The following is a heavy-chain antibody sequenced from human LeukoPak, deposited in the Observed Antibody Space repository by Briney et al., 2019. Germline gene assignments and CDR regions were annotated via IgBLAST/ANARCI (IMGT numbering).Heavy chain of an antibody. CDR1: GGTFSSYA. Sequence: GASVKVSCKASGGTFSSYAISWVRQAPGQGLEWMGGIIPIFGTANYAQKFQGRVTITADESTSTAYMELSSLRSEDTAAYYCARERPMITFGGVIALYYFDYWGQGTLVTVSS. D-gene: IGHD3-16*02. CDR3: ARERPMITFGGVIALYYFDY. V-gene: IGHV1-69*13. J-gene: IGHJ4*02. CDR2: IIPIFGTA.